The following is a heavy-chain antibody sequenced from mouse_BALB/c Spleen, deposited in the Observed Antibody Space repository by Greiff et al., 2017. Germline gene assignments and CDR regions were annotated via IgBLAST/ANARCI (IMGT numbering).Heavy chain of an antibody. Sequence: DVKLQESGPGLVKPSQTVSLTCTVTGISITTGNYRWSWIRQFPGNKLEWIGYIYYSGTITYNPSLTSRTTITRDTSKNQFFLEMNSLTAEDTATYYCAREGYYTPFAYWGQGTLVTVSA. CDR3: AREGYYTPFAY. V-gene: IGHV3-5*02. CDR2: IYYSGTI. J-gene: IGHJ3*01. CDR1: GISITTGNYR. D-gene: IGHD2-3*01.